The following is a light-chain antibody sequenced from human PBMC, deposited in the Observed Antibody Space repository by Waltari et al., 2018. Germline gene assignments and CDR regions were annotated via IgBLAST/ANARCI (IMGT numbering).Light chain of an antibody. Sequence: DIQMTQSPSSLSASVGDRVTITCRASQGISSYLSWYQQKPGKAPKRLIYAASSLESGVPSRFSGSGSGTEFTLTISSLQPEDFAAYYCLQYNSKPFTFGPGTKLDIK. CDR1: QGISSY. J-gene: IGKJ3*01. V-gene: IGKV1-17*01. CDR3: LQYNSKPFT. CDR2: AAS.